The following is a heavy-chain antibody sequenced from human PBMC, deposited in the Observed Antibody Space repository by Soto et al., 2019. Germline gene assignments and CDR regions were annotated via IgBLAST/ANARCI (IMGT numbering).Heavy chain of an antibody. Sequence: SETLSLTCAVYGGSFSGYYWSWIRQPPGKGLEWIGEINHSGSTNYNPSLKSRVTISVDTSKNQFSLKLSSVTAADTAVYYCARGLVVVPAAISDAFDIWGKGTMVTVSS. D-gene: IGHD2-2*01. CDR1: GGSFSGYY. J-gene: IGHJ3*02. CDR3: ARGLVVVPAAISDAFDI. CDR2: INHSGST. V-gene: IGHV4-34*01.